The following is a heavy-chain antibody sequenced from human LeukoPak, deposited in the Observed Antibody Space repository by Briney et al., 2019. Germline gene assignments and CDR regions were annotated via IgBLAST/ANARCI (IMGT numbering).Heavy chain of an antibody. CDR1: GFTFSSYA. Sequence: GGSLRLSCAASGFTFSSYAMHWVRQAPGKGLEWVAVISYDGSNKYYADSVKGRFTISRDNSKNTLYLQMNSLRAEDTAVYYCARGPRPAAQWLVPNYYYYGMDVWGQGTTVTVSS. CDR2: ISYDGSNK. CDR3: ARGPRPAAQWLVPNYYYYGMDV. V-gene: IGHV3-30-3*01. J-gene: IGHJ6*02. D-gene: IGHD6-19*01.